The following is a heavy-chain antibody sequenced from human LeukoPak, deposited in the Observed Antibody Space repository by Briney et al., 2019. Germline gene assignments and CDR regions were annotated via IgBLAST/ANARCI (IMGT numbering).Heavy chain of an antibody. CDR2: IYHSGST. CDR1: GGSISSYY. Sequence: PSETLSLTCTVSGGSISSYYWSWIRQPPGKGLEWIGYIYHSGSTYYNPSLKSRVTISVDRSKNQFSLKLSSVTAADTAVYYCARVHNREDIVVVPASDAFDIWGQGTMVTVSS. J-gene: IGHJ3*02. V-gene: IGHV4-59*12. CDR3: ARVHNREDIVVVPASDAFDI. D-gene: IGHD2-2*01.